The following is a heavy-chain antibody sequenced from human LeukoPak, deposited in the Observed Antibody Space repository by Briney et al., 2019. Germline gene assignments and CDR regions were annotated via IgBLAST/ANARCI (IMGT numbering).Heavy chain of an antibody. CDR1: GYTFTSYH. J-gene: IGHJ4*02. Sequence: ASVKVSCKASGYTFTSYHMHWVRQAPGQGLEWMGWINPNSGGPNYAQKFQGRVTMTRDTSISTACMELSRLRSDDTAMYYCARAFGGSYYADNWGQGTLVTVSS. D-gene: IGHD1-26*01. CDR3: ARAFGGSYYADN. V-gene: IGHV1-2*02. CDR2: INPNSGGP.